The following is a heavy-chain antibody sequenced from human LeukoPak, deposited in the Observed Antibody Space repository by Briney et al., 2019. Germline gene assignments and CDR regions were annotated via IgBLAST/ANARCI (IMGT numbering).Heavy chain of an antibody. J-gene: IGHJ3*02. CDR2: INSRSSTI. Sequence: GGSLRPSCAASRFTFSNYGVNWVRQAPGKGLEWVSYINSRSSTIYYADSVRGRFTISRDNAKNSLYLQMNSLKAEDTAIYYCAREVGTPQAFDIWGQGTMVTVSS. D-gene: IGHD1-26*01. CDR3: AREVGTPQAFDI. V-gene: IGHV3-48*01. CDR1: RFTFSNYG.